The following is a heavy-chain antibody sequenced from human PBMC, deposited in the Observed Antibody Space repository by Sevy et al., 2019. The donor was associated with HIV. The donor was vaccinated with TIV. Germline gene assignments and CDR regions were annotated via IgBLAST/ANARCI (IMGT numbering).Heavy chain of an antibody. CDR3: ARVVASGSSVSFDY. J-gene: IGHJ4*02. V-gene: IGHV4-30-2*01. D-gene: IGHD2-2*01. CDR2: FYHYGST. CDR1: GGSITSGDYS. Sequence: SETLSLTCAVSGGSITSGDYSWGWIRRPPGVGLGWIGYFYHYGSTYPNPSLKSRVSFSVDRPRNQFSLRLSSVTAADTAVYFCARVVASGSSVSFDYWAQGTLVTVSS.